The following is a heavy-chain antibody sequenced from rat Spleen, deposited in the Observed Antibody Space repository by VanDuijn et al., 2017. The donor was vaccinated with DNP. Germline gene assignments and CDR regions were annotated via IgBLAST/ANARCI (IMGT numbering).Heavy chain of an antibody. J-gene: IGHJ4*01. Sequence: EVQLVESGGGLVQPGRSMKLSCAASGFTFSDYYMAWVRQAPTKGLEWVAYISYDGGSTNYGDSVKGRFTISRDNAKSTLYLQMDSLRSEDTATYYCARVGDYHDGGDGDVLDVWGQGTSVTVSS. CDR3: ARVGDYHDGGDGDVLDV. V-gene: IGHV5-22*01. CDR2: ISYDGGST. CDR1: GFTFSDYY. D-gene: IGHD1-12*02.